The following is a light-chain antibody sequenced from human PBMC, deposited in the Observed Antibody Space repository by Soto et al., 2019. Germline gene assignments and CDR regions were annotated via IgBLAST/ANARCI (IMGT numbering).Light chain of an antibody. CDR3: PQRSNWPPIFT. Sequence: EIVLTQSPATLSLSPGERATLSCRASQSVSSYLAWYQQKPGQAPRLLIYDASNRATGIPARFSGSGSGTDFTLTITSLEPEDFAVYYCPQRSNWPPIFTFGPGTKVDFK. CDR1: QSVSSY. J-gene: IGKJ3*01. V-gene: IGKV3-11*01. CDR2: DAS.